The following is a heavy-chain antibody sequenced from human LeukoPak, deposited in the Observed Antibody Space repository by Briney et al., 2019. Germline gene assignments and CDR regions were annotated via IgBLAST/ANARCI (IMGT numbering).Heavy chain of an antibody. Sequence: GGSLRLSCAASGFTFSSYGMHWVRQAPGKGLEWVAVIWYDGSNKYYADSVKGRFTISRDNSKNTLYLQMNSLRAEDTAVYYCARDFHCSSTSCSKGLDYWGQGTLVTVSS. CDR2: IWYDGSNK. D-gene: IGHD2-2*01. CDR1: GFTFSSYG. CDR3: ARDFHCSSTSCSKGLDY. V-gene: IGHV3-33*01. J-gene: IGHJ4*02.